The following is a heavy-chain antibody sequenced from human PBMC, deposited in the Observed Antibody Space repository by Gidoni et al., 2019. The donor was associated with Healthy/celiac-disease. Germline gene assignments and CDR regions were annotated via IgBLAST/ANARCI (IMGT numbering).Heavy chain of an antibody. Sequence: EVLLLASGGGLVQPGGSLRLSRSSSGFTFSRYAMSWVRQAPGKGLEWVSAISGSGGRTYYADSVKGRFTISRDNSKNTLYLQMNSLRAEDTAVYYCAKRSDTGHWGQGTMVTVSS. D-gene: IGHD5-18*01. CDR3: AKRSDTGH. J-gene: IGHJ3*01. CDR1: GFTFSRYA. CDR2: ISGSGGRT. V-gene: IGHV3-23*01.